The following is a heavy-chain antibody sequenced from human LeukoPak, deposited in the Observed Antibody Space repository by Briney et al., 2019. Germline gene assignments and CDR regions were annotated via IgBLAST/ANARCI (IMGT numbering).Heavy chain of an antibody. CDR1: GGTFSSYA. D-gene: IGHD6-19*01. CDR2: IIPIFGTA. J-gene: IGHJ4*02. V-gene: IGHV1-69*13. CDR3: ARDLESSGLFDY. Sequence: GASVKVSCKASGGTFSSYAISWVRQAPGQGLEWMGGIIPIFGTANYAQKFQGRVTITADESTSTAYMELSSLRSEDTAVYYCARDLESSGLFDYWGQGTLVTVSS.